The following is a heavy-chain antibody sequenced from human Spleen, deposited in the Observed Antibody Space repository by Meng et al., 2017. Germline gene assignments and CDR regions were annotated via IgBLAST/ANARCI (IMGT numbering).Heavy chain of an antibody. Sequence: QVQLVQSGAEVRTPGSSVTVSCTASGLIFSSRAISWVRQAPGQGLEWLATINCNNGGTNYAQRFQGRVTLTRDTPTSTVYMELSSLGYEDTAVYYCAREQSPGHFDYLGQGILVTVSS. CDR3: AREQSPGHFDY. V-gene: IGHV1-46*01. J-gene: IGHJ4*02. CDR2: INCNNGGT. CDR1: GLIFSSRA. D-gene: IGHD4-11*01.